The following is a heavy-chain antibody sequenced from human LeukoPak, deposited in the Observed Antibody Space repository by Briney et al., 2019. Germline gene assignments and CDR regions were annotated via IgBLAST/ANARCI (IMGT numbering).Heavy chain of an antibody. CDR2: INEDGSVI. CDR1: GFTFSTSW. J-gene: IGHJ3*02. Sequence: GGSLRLSCAASGFTFSTSWMTWVRQAPGKELEWLGNINEDGSVINYVDYVEGRVTTSRDNAWNSLYLLIRSLRADDTAVYYCARDSGYNAFDIWGQGTMVTVPS. V-gene: IGHV3-7*01. CDR3: ARDSGYNAFDI. D-gene: IGHD3-22*01.